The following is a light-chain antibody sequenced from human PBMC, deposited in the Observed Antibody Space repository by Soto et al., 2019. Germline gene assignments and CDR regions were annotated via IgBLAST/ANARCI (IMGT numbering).Light chain of an antibody. J-gene: IGLJ2*01. CDR2: EVS. V-gene: IGLV2-8*01. Sequence: QSALTQPPSASGSPGQSVTISCTGTSSDLGAYNYVSWYQQHPGKAPKLMIYEVSKRPSGVPDRFSGSKSGNTASLTVSGLQTEDEADYYCSSNAGTNNLRLFGGGTKLTVL. CDR3: SSNAGTNNLRL. CDR1: SSDLGAYNY.